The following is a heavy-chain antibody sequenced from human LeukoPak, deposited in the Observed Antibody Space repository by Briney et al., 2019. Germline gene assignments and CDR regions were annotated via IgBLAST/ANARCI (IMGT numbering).Heavy chain of an antibody. CDR1: GGTFSSYA. D-gene: IGHD6-13*01. CDR2: IIPIFGTA. J-gene: IGHJ5*02. V-gene: IGHV1-69*13. Sequence: SVKVSCKASGGTFSSYAISWVRQAPGQGLEWMGGIIPIFGTANYAQKFQGRVTITADESTSTAYMEPSSLRSEDTAVYYCARDGAAARGVWFDPWGQGTLVTVSS. CDR3: ARDGAAARGVWFDP.